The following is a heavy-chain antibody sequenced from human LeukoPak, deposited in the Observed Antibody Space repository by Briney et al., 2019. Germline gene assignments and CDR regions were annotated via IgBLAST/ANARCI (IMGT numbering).Heavy chain of an antibody. D-gene: IGHD5-18*01. CDR1: GIFFSNYW. CDR2: INRDGSGT. CDR3: ARGGGYSYGSFDY. J-gene: IGHJ4*02. V-gene: IGHV3-74*01. Sequence: GGSLRLSCAAYGIFFSNYWMHWVRQAPGKGLVWVSRINRDGSGTSYADSVKGRFTISRDNAKNTLYLQMNSLRAEDTAVYYCARGGGYSYGSFDYWGQGTLVTVSS.